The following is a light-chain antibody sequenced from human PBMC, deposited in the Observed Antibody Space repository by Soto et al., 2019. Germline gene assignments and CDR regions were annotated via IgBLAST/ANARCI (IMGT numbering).Light chain of an antibody. CDR2: GAS. CDR1: QSVSNF. J-gene: IGKJ5*01. Sequence: EIVLTQSPGTLSLSPGKRSTLSCIASQSVSNFLAWYQQKPGQAPRLLIYGASSRATGIPDRFSGSGSGTDFTLTISRLEPEDFAVYYCQQYGSSPPTFGQGTRLEIK. CDR3: QQYGSSPPT. V-gene: IGKV3-20*01.